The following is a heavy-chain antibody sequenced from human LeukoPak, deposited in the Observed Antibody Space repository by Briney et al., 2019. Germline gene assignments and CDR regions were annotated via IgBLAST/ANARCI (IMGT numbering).Heavy chain of an antibody. CDR1: GGSISSNSYY. J-gene: IGHJ4*02. CDR2: IYYSGST. CDR3: AREEDSSGWGGYFDY. V-gene: IGHV4-39*07. D-gene: IGHD6-19*01. Sequence: PSETLSLTCTVSGGSISSNSYYWGWIRQPPGKGLEWIGSIYYSGSTYYNPSLKSRVTISVDTSKNQFSLKLSSVTAADTAVYYCAREEDSSGWGGYFDYWGQGTLVTVSS.